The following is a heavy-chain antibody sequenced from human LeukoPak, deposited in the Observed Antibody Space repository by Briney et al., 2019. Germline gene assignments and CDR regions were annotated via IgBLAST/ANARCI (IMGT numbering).Heavy chain of an antibody. CDR3: ARVNVVPAIAYYFDY. D-gene: IGHD2-2*01. CDR2: IYYSGST. V-gene: IGHV4-59*01. Sequence: SETLSLTCTVSGGSISSYYWSWIRQPPGKGLEWIGYIYYSGSTDYNPSLKSRVTISVDTSKNQFSLKLSSVTSADTAVYYCARVNVVPAIAYYFDYWGQGTLVTVSS. CDR1: GGSISSYY. J-gene: IGHJ4*02.